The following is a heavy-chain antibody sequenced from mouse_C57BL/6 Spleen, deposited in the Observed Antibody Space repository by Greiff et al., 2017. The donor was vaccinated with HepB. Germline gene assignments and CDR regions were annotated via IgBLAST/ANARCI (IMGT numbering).Heavy chain of an antibody. CDR3: AREGNYYGSGFAY. Sequence: VQLQQSGPGLVQPSQSLSITCTVSGFSLTSYGVHWVRQSPGKGLEWLGVIWSGGSTDYNAAFISRLSISKDNSKSQVFFKMNSLQADDTAIYYCAREGNYYGSGFAYWGQGTLVTVSA. V-gene: IGHV2-2*01. CDR2: IWSGGST. D-gene: IGHD1-1*01. CDR1: GFSLTSYG. J-gene: IGHJ3*01.